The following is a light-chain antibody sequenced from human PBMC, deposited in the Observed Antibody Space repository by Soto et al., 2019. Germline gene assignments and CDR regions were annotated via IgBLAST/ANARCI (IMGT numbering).Light chain of an antibody. CDR3: QQYDTYSMYT. CDR2: DAS. Sequence: GDSVTITCRSSQNIRNWLAWYQQKPGKAPNPLIYDASTLESGVPSRFSGSGSGTEFTLTISSLQPDDFATYYCQQYDTYSMYTFGPGTKVDI. J-gene: IGKJ2*01. V-gene: IGKV1-5*01. CDR1: QNIRNW.